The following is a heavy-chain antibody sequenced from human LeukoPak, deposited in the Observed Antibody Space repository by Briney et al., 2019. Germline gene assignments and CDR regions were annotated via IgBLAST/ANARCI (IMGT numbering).Heavy chain of an antibody. CDR2: ISYDGSNK. D-gene: IGHD2-2*01. Sequence: PGRSLRLSCAASGFIISTYGMHWVRQAPGKGLEWVAVISYDGSNKYYADSVKGRFTISRDNSKNTLYVQMNSLRDDDTAVYYCAKDRCRSTICNDFYYGMDVWGQGTTVTVSS. CDR1: GFIISTYG. V-gene: IGHV3-30*18. CDR3: AKDRCRSTICNDFYYGMDV. J-gene: IGHJ6*02.